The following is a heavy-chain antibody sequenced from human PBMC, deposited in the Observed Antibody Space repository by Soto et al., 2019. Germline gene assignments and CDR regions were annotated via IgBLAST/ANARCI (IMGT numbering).Heavy chain of an antibody. D-gene: IGHD3-10*01. CDR1: GFTVSNYY. CDR2: IYSGGST. J-gene: IGHJ5*02. CDR3: ARAHGDNWFDP. V-gene: IGHV3-53*01. Sequence: PGGSLRLSCVGSGFTVSNYYMSWVRQAPGQGLEWVSVIYSGGSTYYADSVKGRFTISRDNSKNTLYLQMNSLRAEDTAVYYCARAHGDNWFDPWGQGTLVTVSS.